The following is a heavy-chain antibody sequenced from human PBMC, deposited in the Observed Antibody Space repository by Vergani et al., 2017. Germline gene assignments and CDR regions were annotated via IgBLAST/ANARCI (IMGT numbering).Heavy chain of an antibody. CDR1: GGSISSSSYY. J-gene: IGHJ4*02. V-gene: IGHV4-39*02. Sequence: QLQLQESGPGLVKPSETLSLTCTVSGGSISSSSYYWGWIRQPPGKGLEWIGSIYYSGSTYYNPSLKSRVTISVDTSKNQFSLKLSSVTAADTAVYYCARDKWKQWLVLDYWGQGTLVTVSS. CDR3: ARDKWKQWLVLDY. CDR2: IYYSGST. D-gene: IGHD6-19*01.